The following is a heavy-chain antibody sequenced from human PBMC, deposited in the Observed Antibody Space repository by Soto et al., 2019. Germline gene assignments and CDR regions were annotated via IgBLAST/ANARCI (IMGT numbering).Heavy chain of an antibody. Sequence: QVQLQQWGAGLLKPSETLSLTCAVYGGSFSGYYWSWIRQPPGKGLEWIGEINHSGSTNYNPSLKSRVTISVDTSKNQFFLSLSSVTAADTAVYYCARALIVTTITSYYYGMDAWGQGTTVTVSS. CDR2: INHSGST. D-gene: IGHD5-12*01. CDR1: GGSFSGYY. CDR3: ARALIVTTITSYYYGMDA. V-gene: IGHV4-34*02. J-gene: IGHJ6*02.